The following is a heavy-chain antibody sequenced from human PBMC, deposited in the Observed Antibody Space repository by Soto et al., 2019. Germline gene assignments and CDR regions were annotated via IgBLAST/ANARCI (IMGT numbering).Heavy chain of an antibody. CDR1: GGSINNYY. J-gene: IGHJ4*02. CDR2: IYYSGTTT. D-gene: IGHD1-26*01. CDR3: ARLGGSYAVPHFDY. Sequence: QVQLQESGPGLVRPSETLSLTCTVSGGSINNYYCTWIRQPPRKGLEWMGYIYYSGTTTNYNPSLKSRVTLSVDTSKNQSSLKLRSVTAADTAVYSCARLGGSYAVPHFDYWGQGTLVTVSS. V-gene: IGHV4-59*08.